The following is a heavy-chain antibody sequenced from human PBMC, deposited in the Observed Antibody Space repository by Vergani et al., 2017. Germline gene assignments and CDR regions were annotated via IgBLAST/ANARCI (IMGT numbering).Heavy chain of an antibody. V-gene: IGHV3-30*04. CDR2: ISYDGSNK. D-gene: IGHD3-22*01. Sequence: QVQLVESGGGVVQPGRSLRLSCAASGFTFSSYAMHWVRQAPGKGLEWVAVISYDGSNKYYADSVKGRFTISRDNSKNTLYLQMNSLRAEDTAVYYCARDDYYDSSGYPGYWGQGTLVTVSS. CDR3: ARDDYYDSSGYPGY. J-gene: IGHJ4*02. CDR1: GFTFSSYA.